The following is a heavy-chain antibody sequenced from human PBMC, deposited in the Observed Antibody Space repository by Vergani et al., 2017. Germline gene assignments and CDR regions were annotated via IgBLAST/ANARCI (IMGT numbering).Heavy chain of an antibody. D-gene: IGHD3-9*01. Sequence: QVQLVQSGAEVKKPGSSVKVSCKASGGTFSSYAISWVRQAPGQGLEWMGGIITIFGTANYAQKFQGRVTITTDESTSTAYMELSSLRSEDTAVYYCASVDFDWSIPPPWGQGTLVTVSS. CDR1: GGTFSSYA. V-gene: IGHV1-69*05. CDR3: ASVDFDWSIPPP. J-gene: IGHJ5*02. CDR2: IITIFGTA.